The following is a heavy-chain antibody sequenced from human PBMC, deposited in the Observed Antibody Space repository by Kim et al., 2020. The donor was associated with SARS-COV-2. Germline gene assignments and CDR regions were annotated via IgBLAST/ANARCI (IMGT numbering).Heavy chain of an antibody. CDR2: IYYSGST. V-gene: IGHV4-59*08. J-gene: IGHJ6*01. D-gene: IGHD2-2*01. CDR3: ARQRCSSTSCYADYYYGM. Sequence: SETLSLTCTVSGGSISSYYWSWIRQPPGKGLEWIGYIYYSGSTNYNPSLKSRVTISVDTSKNQFSLKLSSVTAADTAVYYCARQRCSSTSCYADYYYGM. CDR1: GGSISSYY.